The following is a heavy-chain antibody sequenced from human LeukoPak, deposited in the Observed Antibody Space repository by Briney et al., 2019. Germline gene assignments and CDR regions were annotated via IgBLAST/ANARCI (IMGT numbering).Heavy chain of an antibody. CDR3: ARDPDWGYYGTSGYYYDH. D-gene: IGHD3-22*01. J-gene: IGHJ4*02. Sequence: ASVKVSCKASGYTFTTYGISWVRQAPGQGLEWMGWISADTGNTNYAHKLQGRVTMTTDTSTSTAYMELRSLRSDDTAVYYCARDPDWGYYGTSGYYYDHWGQGTLVTVSS. CDR1: GYTFTTYG. CDR2: ISADTGNT. V-gene: IGHV1-18*01.